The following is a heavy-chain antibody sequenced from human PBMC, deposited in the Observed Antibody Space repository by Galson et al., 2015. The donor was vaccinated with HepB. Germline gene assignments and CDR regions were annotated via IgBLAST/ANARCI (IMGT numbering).Heavy chain of an antibody. J-gene: IGHJ6*02. Sequence: SLRLSCAASGFTFSSYAMHWVRQAPGKGLEWVAVISYDGSNKYYADSVKGRFTISRDNSKNTLYLQMNSLRAEDTAVYYCARSGTYYYYGMDVWGQGTTVTVSS. CDR1: GFTFSSYA. V-gene: IGHV3-30-3*01. D-gene: IGHD1-7*01. CDR2: ISYDGSNK. CDR3: ARSGTYYYYGMDV.